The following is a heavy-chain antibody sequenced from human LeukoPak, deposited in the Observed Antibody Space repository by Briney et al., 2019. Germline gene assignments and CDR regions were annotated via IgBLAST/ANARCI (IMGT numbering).Heavy chain of an antibody. CDR1: GGSISSYY. Sequence: SSETLSLTCTVSGGSISSYYWSWIRQPPGKGLEWIGYIYYSGSTNYNPSLKSRVTISVDTSKNQFSLKLSSVTAADTAVYYCARRSITGTTSAFFDYWGQGTLVTVSS. CDR2: IYYSGST. CDR3: ARRSITGTTSAFFDY. D-gene: IGHD1-20*01. V-gene: IGHV4-59*01. J-gene: IGHJ4*02.